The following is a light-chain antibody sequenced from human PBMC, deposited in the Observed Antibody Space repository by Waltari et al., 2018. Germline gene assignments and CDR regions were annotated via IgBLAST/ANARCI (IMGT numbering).Light chain of an antibody. CDR3: SSYTRSTTLV. CDR2: EVR. J-gene: IGLJ3*02. Sequence: QSALTQPASVSGSPGQSITISCTGTTSDVGGYNYVPWYQQHPGPPPKLILYEVRNRPSGVSNRFSGSKSGTTASLTISGLQAEDEADYYCSSYTRSTTLVFGGGTKLTVL. V-gene: IGLV2-14*01. CDR1: TSDVGGYNY.